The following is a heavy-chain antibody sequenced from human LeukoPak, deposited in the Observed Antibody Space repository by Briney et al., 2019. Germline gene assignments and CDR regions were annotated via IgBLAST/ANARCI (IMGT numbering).Heavy chain of an antibody. D-gene: IGHD3-10*01. CDR2: ISSSSSYI. CDR1: GFTFSSYS. Sequence: KPGGSLRLSCAASGFTFSSYSMNWVRQAPGKGLEWVSSISSSSSYIYYADSVKGRFTISRDNAKNSLYLQMNSLRAEDTAVYYCARVLVTAPHAHSGDDYWGQGTLVTVSS. J-gene: IGHJ4*02. V-gene: IGHV3-21*01. CDR3: ARVLVTAPHAHSGDDY.